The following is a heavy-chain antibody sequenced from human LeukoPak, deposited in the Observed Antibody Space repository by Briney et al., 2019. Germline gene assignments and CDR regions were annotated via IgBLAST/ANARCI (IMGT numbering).Heavy chain of an antibody. CDR2: IYYSGIT. V-gene: IGHV4-59*08. CDR1: GGSISTYY. CDR3: ARDYGDYAYYFDY. J-gene: IGHJ4*02. D-gene: IGHD4-17*01. Sequence: NPSETLSLTCTISGGSISTYYWSWIRQPPGKGLEWIGYIYYSGITKYNPSVKSRVTISVDTSKNQFSLKLSSVTAADTAVYYCARDYGDYAYYFDYWGQGTLVTVSS.